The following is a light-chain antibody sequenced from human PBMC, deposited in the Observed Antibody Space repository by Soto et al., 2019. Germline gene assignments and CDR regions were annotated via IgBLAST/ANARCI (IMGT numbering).Light chain of an antibody. Sequence: QSVLTQPASVSGSPGQSSTISCTGTSSDVGGYNYVSWYQQHPGKAPKLMIYEVSNRPSGVSNRFSGAKSGNTASRTISGLKAEDEADCFCSSYTSSSTLGVFGGGTPLNVL. J-gene: IGLJ2*01. V-gene: IGLV2-14*01. CDR3: SSYTSSSTLGV. CDR2: EVS. CDR1: SSDVGGYNY.